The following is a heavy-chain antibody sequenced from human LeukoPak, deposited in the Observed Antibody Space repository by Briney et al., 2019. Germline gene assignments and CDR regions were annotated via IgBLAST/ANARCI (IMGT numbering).Heavy chain of an antibody. CDR1: GGSISSYY. CDR2: IYYSGST. J-gene: IGHJ6*02. CDR3: ARHLAPPLYYDFWSGPADYYGMDV. D-gene: IGHD3-3*01. Sequence: TSETLSLTCTVSGGSISSYYWSWIRQPPGKGLEWIGYIYYSGSTNYNPSLKSRVTISVDTSKNQFSLKLSSVTAADTAVYYCARHLAPPLYYDFWSGPADYYGMDVWGQGTTVTVSS. V-gene: IGHV4-59*08.